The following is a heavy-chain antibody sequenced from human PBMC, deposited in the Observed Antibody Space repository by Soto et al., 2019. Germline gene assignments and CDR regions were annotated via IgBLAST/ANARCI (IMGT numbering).Heavy chain of an antibody. CDR3: ARAPGWELLFYDY. Sequence: ESVGGVVQPGRSLRLSCAASGFTFSSYGMHWVRQAPGKGLEWVAVIWYDGSNKYYADSVKGRFTISRDNSKNTLYLQMNSLRAEDTAVYYCARAPGWELLFYDYWGQGTLVTVSS. J-gene: IGHJ4*02. CDR2: IWYDGSNK. D-gene: IGHD1-26*01. CDR1: GFTFSSYG. V-gene: IGHV3-33*01.